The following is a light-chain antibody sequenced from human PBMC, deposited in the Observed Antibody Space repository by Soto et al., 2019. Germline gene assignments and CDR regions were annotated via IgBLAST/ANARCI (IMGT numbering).Light chain of an antibody. CDR1: SSDVGGYNY. CDR2: EVS. V-gene: IGLV2-14*01. CDR3: SSYSGSNTLND. Sequence: QSALTQPASVSGSPGQSITISCTGTSSDVGGYNYVSWYQQLPGKAPKLLIYEVSNRPSGVSNRFSGSKSDNTASLTISGLQAEDEADYYCSSYSGSNTLNDFGSGTKVTVL. J-gene: IGLJ1*01.